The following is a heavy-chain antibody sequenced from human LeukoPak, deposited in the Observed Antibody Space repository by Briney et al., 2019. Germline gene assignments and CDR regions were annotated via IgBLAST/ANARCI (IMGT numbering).Heavy chain of an antibody. CDR1: GGSFSGYY. Sequence: SETLSLTCAVYGGSFSGYYWSWIRQSPGKGLEWIGSIYYSGTTYYNPSLKSRVTISVDTSKNQFSLKLSSVTAAGTAVYYCARHWGYSYGYVDYWGQGTLVTVSS. D-gene: IGHD5-18*01. CDR3: ARHWGYSYGYVDY. CDR2: IYYSGTT. J-gene: IGHJ4*02. V-gene: IGHV4-34*01.